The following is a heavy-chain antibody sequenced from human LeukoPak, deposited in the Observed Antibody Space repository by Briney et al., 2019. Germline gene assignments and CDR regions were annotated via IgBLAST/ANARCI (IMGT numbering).Heavy chain of an antibody. V-gene: IGHV3-7*01. CDR2: INEDGSGK. J-gene: IGHJ4*02. CDR3: ARDLFLVRGSSSIDY. D-gene: IGHD6-6*01. CDR1: GFTFSNYW. Sequence: GGSLRLSCAASGFTFSNYWMTWFRQAPGKGLEWVANINEDGSGKYYLDSVKGRFSISRDNAKNSLNLQMNTLRAEDTAVYYCARDLFLVRGSSSIDYWGQGALVTVSS.